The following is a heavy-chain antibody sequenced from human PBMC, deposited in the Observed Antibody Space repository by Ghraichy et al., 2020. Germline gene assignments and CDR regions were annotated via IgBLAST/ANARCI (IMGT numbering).Heavy chain of an antibody. D-gene: IGHD3-9*01. V-gene: IGHV4-59*08. J-gene: IGHJ6*02. CDR2: TYHTGST. CDR1: GGAITCTS. CDR3: ERHFTGSHSNAQDGMAV. Sequence: SETLSLTCTVSGGAITCTSWSWIRQPPGKGLDGIGYTYHTGSTNYKPSLKSRVTISLDTSKNQFSLKLSSVTAADTAVYFCERHFTGSHSNAQDGMAVWGQWSTATVP.